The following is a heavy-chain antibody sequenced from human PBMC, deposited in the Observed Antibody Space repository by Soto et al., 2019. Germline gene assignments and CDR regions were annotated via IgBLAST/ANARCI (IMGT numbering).Heavy chain of an antibody. V-gene: IGHV5-51*01. CDR1: GYSFTSYW. J-gene: IGHJ6*03. CDR2: IYPDDSDT. Sequence: PGESLKISCKGSGYSFTSYWIGWVRQMPGKGLEWMGIIYPDDSDTRYSPSFQGQVTISADKSISTAYLQWSSLKASDTAMYYCATHVYGDYKNAYYYYYMDVWGKGTTVTVSS. CDR3: ATHVYGDYKNAYYYYYMDV. D-gene: IGHD4-17*01.